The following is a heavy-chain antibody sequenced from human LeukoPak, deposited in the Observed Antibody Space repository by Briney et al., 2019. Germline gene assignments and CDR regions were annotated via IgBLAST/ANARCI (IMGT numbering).Heavy chain of an antibody. V-gene: IGHV3-43*02. J-gene: IGHJ5*02. Sequence: GGSLTLLCAAWNIIFSTYNMQWVREAPGKGLEWVCLISGDSDRTSYADSVKGRFTISRDNEKNSLYLQMNSLRIEGTALYYCAKDRGYEVVFDPWGQGTLVAVSS. CDR3: AKDRGYEVVFDP. CDR1: NIIFSTYN. D-gene: IGHD5-12*01. CDR2: ISGDSDRT.